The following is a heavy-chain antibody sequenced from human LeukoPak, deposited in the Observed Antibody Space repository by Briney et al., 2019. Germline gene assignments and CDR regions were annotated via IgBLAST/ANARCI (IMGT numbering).Heavy chain of an antibody. CDR1: GFTVSNFY. J-gene: IGHJ4*02. D-gene: IGHD3-22*01. CDR3: ARDPNYDTSGYWGFDN. Sequence: GGSLRLSCAASGFTVSNFYMSWVRQAPGKGLEWVSVIYSGGTTYYADSVKGRFIISRDNSKNTVYLQMNSLRAEDTAVYYCARDPNYDTSGYWGFDNWGQGNLVTVSS. CDR2: IYSGGTT. V-gene: IGHV3-66*01.